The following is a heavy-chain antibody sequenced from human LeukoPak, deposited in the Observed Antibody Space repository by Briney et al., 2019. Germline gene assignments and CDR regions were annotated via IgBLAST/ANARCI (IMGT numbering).Heavy chain of an antibody. CDR3: ARVASFGVVIRPYFDY. V-gene: IGHV4-34*01. CDR1: GGSFSGYY. Sequence: PSETLSLTCAVYGGSFSGYYWSWLRQPPGKGLEWIGEINHSGSTNYNPSLKSRVTISVDTSKNQFSLKLSSVTAADTAVYYCARVASFGVVIRPYFDYWGQGTLVTVSS. CDR2: INHSGST. J-gene: IGHJ4*02. D-gene: IGHD3-3*01.